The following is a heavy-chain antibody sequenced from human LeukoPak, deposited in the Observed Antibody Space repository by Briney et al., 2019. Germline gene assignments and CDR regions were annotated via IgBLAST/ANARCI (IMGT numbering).Heavy chain of an antibody. J-gene: IGHJ4*02. D-gene: IGHD2-15*01. CDR3: ASGSAFDY. Sequence: PGGSLRLSCAAAGFIFSSYWMSWVRQAPGKGLEWVANIKQDGSEKYYVDSVKGRFTISRDNAKNSLYLQMNSLAAEDTAVYYCASGSAFDYWGQGILVTVSS. CDR2: IKQDGSEK. CDR1: GFIFSSYW. V-gene: IGHV3-7*01.